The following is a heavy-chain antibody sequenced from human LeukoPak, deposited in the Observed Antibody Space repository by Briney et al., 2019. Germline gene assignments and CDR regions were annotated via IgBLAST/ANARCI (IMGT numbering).Heavy chain of an antibody. CDR3: ARGPIYNGYYYFDY. D-gene: IGHD5-12*01. Sequence: GRSLRLSCAASGFTFSSYWMHWVRQAPGKGLVWVSRINTDGSATSYADSVKGRFTISRENAKNTVYLQMNSLRAEDTAVYYCARGPIYNGYYYFDYWGQGILVTISS. J-gene: IGHJ4*02. V-gene: IGHV3-74*01. CDR2: INTDGSAT. CDR1: GFTFSSYW.